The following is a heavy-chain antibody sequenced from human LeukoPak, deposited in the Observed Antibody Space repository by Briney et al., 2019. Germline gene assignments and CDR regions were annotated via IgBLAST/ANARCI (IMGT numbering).Heavy chain of an antibody. V-gene: IGHV1-2*02. CDR2: INPNSGGA. CDR3: ARSYGSGRRDAFDF. D-gene: IGHD3-10*01. CDR1: KYTFTDYY. J-gene: IGHJ3*01. Sequence: ASVKVSCKPSKYTFTDYYLHWVRQAPGQGLEWMGWINPNSGGASYAQKFQGTVTMTRDTSISTAYMELSRLRSDDTAVYYCARSYGSGRRDAFDFWGQGTMVTVSS.